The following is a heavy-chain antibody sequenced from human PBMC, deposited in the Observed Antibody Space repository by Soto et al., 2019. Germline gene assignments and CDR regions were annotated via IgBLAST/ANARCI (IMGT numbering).Heavy chain of an antibody. D-gene: IGHD5-18*01. CDR2: IIPIFGTA. CDR1: GGTFSSYA. CDR3: AMDSYGDYYYGMYV. J-gene: IGHJ6*02. Sequence: QVQLVQSGAEVKKPGSSVKVSCKASGGTFSSYAISWVRQAPGQGLEWMGGIIPIFGTANYAQKFQGRVTITADESTRTAYMDQRSLRSEDTTVYYYAMDSYGDYYYGMYVWGQGTTLTVS. V-gene: IGHV1-69*12.